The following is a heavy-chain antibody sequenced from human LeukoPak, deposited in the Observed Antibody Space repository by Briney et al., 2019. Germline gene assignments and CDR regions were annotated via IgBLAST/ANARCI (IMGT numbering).Heavy chain of an antibody. CDR2: ISGSGGSI. J-gene: IGHJ4*02. D-gene: IGHD5-18*01. CDR1: GFTFSDYA. Sequence: GGSLRLSCAASGFTFSDYAMTWVRQAPGKGLEGVSVISGSGGSIYYADSVKGRFTISRDNSKNTLYLQMNSLRVEDTAVYYCAKGMGYSYGSSIDYWGQGTLVTVSS. V-gene: IGHV3-23*01. CDR3: AKGMGYSYGSSIDY.